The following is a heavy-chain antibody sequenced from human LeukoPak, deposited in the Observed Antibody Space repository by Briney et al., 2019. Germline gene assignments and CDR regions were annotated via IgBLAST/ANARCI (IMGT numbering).Heavy chain of an antibody. V-gene: IGHV4-59*08. D-gene: IGHD6-13*01. CDR3: ARLPQGSSSWWDY. J-gene: IGHJ4*02. Sequence: SETLSLTCTVSGGSISSYYWSWIRQPPGKGLEWIGYIYYSGSTNYNPTLKSRVTISVDTAKNQFSLKLSSVTAADTAVYYCARLPQGSSSWWDYGGQGTLVTVSS. CDR1: GGSISSYY. CDR2: IYYSGST.